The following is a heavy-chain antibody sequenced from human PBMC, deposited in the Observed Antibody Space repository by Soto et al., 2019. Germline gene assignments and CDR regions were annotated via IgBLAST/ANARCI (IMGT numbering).Heavy chain of an antibody. CDR3: AHTMAPRIFDY. CDR1: GFSLITSGVG. CDR2: IYWDDDK. Sequence: QITLKEAGPTLVKPTQTLTLTCTFSGFSLITSGVGVGWIRQPPGKALEWLALIYWDDDKGYSTSLKSRLTXTKXNSKNQVVLTMTNMDPADTATYYCAHTMAPRIFDYWGQGTLVTVSS. J-gene: IGHJ4*02. V-gene: IGHV2-5*02.